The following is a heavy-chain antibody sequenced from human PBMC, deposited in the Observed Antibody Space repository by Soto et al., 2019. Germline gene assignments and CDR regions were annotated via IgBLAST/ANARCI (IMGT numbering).Heavy chain of an antibody. J-gene: IGHJ4*02. Sequence: PSETLSLTCAVYGGSFIGYYWNWIRQPPGKGLEWIGEINHSGRTNHNPSLKSRVTIPIDTSKNQFSLKLSSLIATDTAVYYCVRAAPRDSSGVYFDFWGQGGLVTVSS. CDR2: INHSGRT. CDR1: GGSFIGYY. V-gene: IGHV4-34*01. CDR3: VRAAPRDSSGVYFDF. D-gene: IGHD6-19*01.